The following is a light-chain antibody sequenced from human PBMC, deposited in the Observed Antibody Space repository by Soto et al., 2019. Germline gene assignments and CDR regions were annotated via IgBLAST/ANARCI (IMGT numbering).Light chain of an antibody. CDR1: QSISSW. CDR3: QQYNTYSRT. V-gene: IGKV1-5*01. J-gene: IGKJ1*01. Sequence: EIEITHSPSTLSASVGDRVTITCRASQSISSWLAWYQQKPGKAPKLLIYDASSLESGVPSRFSGSGSGTEFTLTISSLQPDDFATYYCQQYNTYSRTFGQGTKVDIK. CDR2: DAS.